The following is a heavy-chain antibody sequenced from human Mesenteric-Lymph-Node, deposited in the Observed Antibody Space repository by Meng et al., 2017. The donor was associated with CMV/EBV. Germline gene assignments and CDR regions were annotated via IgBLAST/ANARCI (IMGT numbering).Heavy chain of an antibody. J-gene: IGHJ5*02. CDR3: AKGPGWLRFDWFDP. CDR2: IGTAGDT. V-gene: IGHV3-13*01. CDR1: GFTFSSYD. D-gene: IGHD5-12*01. Sequence: GESLKISCAASGFTFSSYDMHWVRQATGKGLEWVSAIGTAGDTYYPGSVKGRFTISRENAKNSLYLQMNSLRAEDTAVYYCAKGPGWLRFDWFDPWGQGTLVTVSS.